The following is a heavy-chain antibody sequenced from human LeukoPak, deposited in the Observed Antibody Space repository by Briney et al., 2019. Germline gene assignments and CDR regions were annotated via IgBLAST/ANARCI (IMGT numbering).Heavy chain of an antibody. CDR1: GGSITNYY. V-gene: IGHV3-11*01. J-gene: IGHJ4*02. CDR2: ISSSGSTI. D-gene: IGHD4-11*01. Sequence: LSLTCTVSGGSITNYYWGWIRQAPGKGLEWVSYISSSGSTIYYADSVKGRFTISRDNAKNSLYLQMNSLRAEDTAVYYCARSDYSKYWGQGTLVTVSS. CDR3: ARSDYSKY.